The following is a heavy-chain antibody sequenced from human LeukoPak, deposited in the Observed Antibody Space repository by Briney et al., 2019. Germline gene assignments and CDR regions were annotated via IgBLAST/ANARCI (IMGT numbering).Heavy chain of an antibody. CDR3: ASARPYSSGYEPGY. V-gene: IGHV4-59*12. Sequence: PSETLSLTCTVSGGSISSYYWSWIRQPPGKGLEWIGYIYYSGSTNYNPSLKSRVTISVDTSKNQFSLKLSSVTAADTAVYYCASARPYSSGYEPGYWGQGTLVTVSS. CDR1: GGSISSYY. CDR2: IYYSGST. D-gene: IGHD3-22*01. J-gene: IGHJ4*02.